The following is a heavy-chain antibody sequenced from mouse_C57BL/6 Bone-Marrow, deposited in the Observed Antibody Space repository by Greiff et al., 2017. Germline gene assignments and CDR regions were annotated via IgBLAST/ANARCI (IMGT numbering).Heavy chain of an antibody. CDR2: IDPENGDT. V-gene: IGHV14-4*01. Sequence: VQLQQSGAELVRPGASVKLSCTASGFNIKDDYMHWVKQRPEQGLEWIGWIDPENGDTEYASKFQGKATITADTSSNTAYLQLSSLTSEDTAVYYCTVTTVVATREYFDYWGQGTTLTVSS. D-gene: IGHD1-1*01. CDR3: TVTTVVATREYFDY. J-gene: IGHJ2*01. CDR1: GFNIKDDY.